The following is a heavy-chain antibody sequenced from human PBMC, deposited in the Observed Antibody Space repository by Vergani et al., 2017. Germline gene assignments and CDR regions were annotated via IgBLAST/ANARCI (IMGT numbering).Heavy chain of an antibody. Sequence: QVQLQESGPGLVKPSETLSLTCTVSGDSLSDSGYHWGWVRQSPGKGLEWIGSVSFSGVTYDNPSLKSRITISVDASKNQFSLNLTSLSAADTALYDCVRNSCRGVWLQSFVYWGNGILVTVSS. CDR3: VRNSCRGVWLQSFVY. D-gene: IGHD5-24*01. CDR1: GDSLSDSGYH. J-gene: IGHJ4*01. CDR2: VSFSGVT. V-gene: IGHV4-39*01.